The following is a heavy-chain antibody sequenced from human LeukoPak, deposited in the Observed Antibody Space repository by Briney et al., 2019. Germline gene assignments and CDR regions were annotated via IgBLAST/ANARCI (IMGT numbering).Heavy chain of an antibody. Sequence: ASVKVSCKASGYTFTSYGISWVRQAPGQGLEWMGWISAYNGNTNYAQKLQGRVTMTTDTSTSTAYMELRSLRSDDTAVYYCARASPYDFWSGYPYYFDYWGQGTLVTVSS. D-gene: IGHD3-3*01. V-gene: IGHV1-18*01. CDR3: ARASPYDFWSGYPYYFDY. CDR2: ISAYNGNT. CDR1: GYTFTSYG. J-gene: IGHJ4*02.